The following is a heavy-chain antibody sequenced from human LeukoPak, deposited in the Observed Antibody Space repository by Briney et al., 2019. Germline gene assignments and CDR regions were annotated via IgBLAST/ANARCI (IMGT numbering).Heavy chain of an antibody. Sequence: RPSGTLSLTCAVSGGSISSSNWWNWIRQPAGKGLEWIGRIYTSGSTNYNPSLKSRVTISVDTSKNQFSLKLSSVTAADTAVYYCARDRLQLQSWGQGTLVTVSS. J-gene: IGHJ5*02. CDR1: GGSISSSNW. V-gene: IGHV4-4*07. D-gene: IGHD1-1*01. CDR3: ARDRLQLQS. CDR2: IYTSGST.